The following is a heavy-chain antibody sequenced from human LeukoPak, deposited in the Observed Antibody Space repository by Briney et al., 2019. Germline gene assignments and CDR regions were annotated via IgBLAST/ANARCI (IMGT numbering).Heavy chain of an antibody. CDR3: TRRGASTGAFDI. CDR2: INSDGSST. D-gene: IGHD1-26*01. J-gene: IGHJ3*02. CDR1: GFTFSNYW. V-gene: IGHV3-74*01. Sequence: GGSLRLSCAASGFTFSNYWMHWVRQGPGKGLVWVSRINSDGSSTSYADSVKGRLTISRDNAKNTLYLQMKSLRAEDTAVYYCTRRGASTGAFDIWGQGTMVTVSS.